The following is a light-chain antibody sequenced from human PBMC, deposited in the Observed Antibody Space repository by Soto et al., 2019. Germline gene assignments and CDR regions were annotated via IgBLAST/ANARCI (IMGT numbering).Light chain of an antibody. CDR1: NIGTKS. V-gene: IGLV3-21*01. CDR3: QVWDTNSDHVV. Sequence: SYELTQPPSVSVAPGETATIHCGGNNIGTKSVQWYQQKPGQAPVLVIYHDSDRPSGIPEQFSGSNSGNTATLTISRVEAGDEADYYCQVWDTNSDHVVFGGGTTLTVL. J-gene: IGLJ2*01. CDR2: HDS.